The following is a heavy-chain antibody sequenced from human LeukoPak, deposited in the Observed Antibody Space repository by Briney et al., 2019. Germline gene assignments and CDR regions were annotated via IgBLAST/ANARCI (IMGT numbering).Heavy chain of an antibody. D-gene: IGHD1-1*01. J-gene: IGHJ4*02. CDR2: ISSSSSTI. CDR1: GFTFSSYS. CDR3: AKGAEGSWIGY. V-gene: IGHV3-48*04. Sequence: GGSLRLSCAASGFTFSSYSMNWVRQAPGKGLEWVSYISSSSSTIYYADSVKGRFTISRDNAKNSLYLQMNSLRVEDTAVYYCAKGAEGSWIGYWGQGTLVTVSS.